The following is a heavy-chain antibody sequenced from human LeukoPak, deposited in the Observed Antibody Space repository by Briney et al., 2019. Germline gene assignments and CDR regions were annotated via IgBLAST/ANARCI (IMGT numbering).Heavy chain of an antibody. Sequence: GGSLRLSCAASGFTFSSYAMHWVRQAPGKGLEWVAVISYDGSNKYYADSVKGRFTISRDNSKNTLYLQMNSLRAEDTAVYYCARGDSSMDVWGKGTTVTVSS. CDR2: ISYDGSNK. V-gene: IGHV3-30*01. CDR1: GFTFSSYA. D-gene: IGHD3-22*01. CDR3: ARGDSSMDV. J-gene: IGHJ6*03.